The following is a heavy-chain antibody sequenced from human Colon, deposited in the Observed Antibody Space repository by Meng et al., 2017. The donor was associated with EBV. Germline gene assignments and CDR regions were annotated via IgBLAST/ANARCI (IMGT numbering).Heavy chain of an antibody. CDR2: ISGTGGST. CDR3: AKGGSSCCFDC. D-gene: IGHD2-15*01. V-gene: IGHV3-23*04. CDR1: GFTFSNYA. Sequence: VQLGESGGVVVLPGRSLRLSCAASGFTFSNYAMSWVRQAPGKRLEWVSSISGTGGSTYYADSVKGRFTISRDSSKNTLYLQMNSLRAEDTAVYYCAKGGSSCCFDCWGQGTLVTVSS. J-gene: IGHJ4*02.